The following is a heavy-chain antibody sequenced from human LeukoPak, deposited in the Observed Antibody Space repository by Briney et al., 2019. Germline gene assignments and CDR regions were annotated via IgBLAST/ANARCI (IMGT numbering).Heavy chain of an antibody. V-gene: IGHV3-23*01. Sequence: GGSLRLSCAASGFTFSSYAMSWVRQAPGKGLEWVSAISGSGGSTYYADSVKGRFTISRDNSKNTLYLQMNSLRAEDTAVYYCAKAMNWFGENYGMDVWGQGTTVTVSS. J-gene: IGHJ6*02. CDR3: AKAMNWFGENYGMDV. CDR2: ISGSGGST. D-gene: IGHD3-10*01. CDR1: GFTFSSYA.